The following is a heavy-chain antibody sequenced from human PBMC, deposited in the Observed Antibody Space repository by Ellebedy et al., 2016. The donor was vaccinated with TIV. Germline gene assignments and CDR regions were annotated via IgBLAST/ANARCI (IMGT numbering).Heavy chain of an antibody. D-gene: IGHD5-12*01. J-gene: IGHJ4*02. CDR3: ARVGGYSGYDEGDY. CDR1: GYTFTSYY. Sequence: ASVKVSCKASGYTFTSYYMHWVRQAPGQGLEWMGWINPNSGGTNYAQKFQGRVTMTRDTSISTAYMELSSLRSEDTAVYYCARVGGYSGYDEGDYWGQGTLVTVSS. CDR2: INPNSGGT. V-gene: IGHV1-2*02.